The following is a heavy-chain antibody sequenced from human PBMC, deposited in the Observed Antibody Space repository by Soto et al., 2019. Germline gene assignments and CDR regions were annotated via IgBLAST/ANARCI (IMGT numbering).Heavy chain of an antibody. CDR2: ISNNGAHT. J-gene: IGHJ6*03. V-gene: IGHV3-64*01. CDR1: GFTFSNYE. D-gene: IGHD1-1*01. Sequence: GSLRLSCAASGFTFSNYEMHWVRQAPGKGLEYVSGISNNGAHTDYAKSVKGRFTISRDNSENTLYLQMGSLRAEDMALYYCAGRRTARRCPNFYMDVWGKGTTVTVSS. CDR3: AGRRTARRCPNFYMDV.